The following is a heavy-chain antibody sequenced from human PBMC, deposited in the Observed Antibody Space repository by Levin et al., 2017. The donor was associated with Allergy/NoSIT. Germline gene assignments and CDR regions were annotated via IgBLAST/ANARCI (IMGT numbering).Heavy chain of an antibody. J-gene: IGHJ2*01. V-gene: IGHV1-69*13. CDR1: GGTFSSYA. D-gene: IGHD6-19*01. CDR3: ARSSPQWLANTHHWYFDL. Sequence: ASVKVSCKASGGTFSSYAISWVRQAPGQGLEWMGGIIPIFGTANYAQKFQGRVTITADESTSTAYMELSSLRSEDTAVYYCARSSPQWLANTHHWYFDLWGRGTLVTVSS. CDR2: IIPIFGTA.